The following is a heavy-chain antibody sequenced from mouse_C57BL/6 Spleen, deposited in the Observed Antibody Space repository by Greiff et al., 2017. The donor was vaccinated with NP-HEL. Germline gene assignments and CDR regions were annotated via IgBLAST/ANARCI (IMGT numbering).Heavy chain of an antibody. J-gene: IGHJ3*01. D-gene: IGHD2-1*01. CDR2: IDPETGGT. CDR3: TPIYYGNYGWFAY. V-gene: IGHV1-15*01. CDR1: GYTFTDYE. Sequence: VQLQQSGAELVRPGASVTLSCKASGYTFTDYEMHWVKQTPVHGLEWIGAIDPETGGTAYNQKFKGKAILTADKSSSTAYMELRSLTSEDSAVYYCTPIYYGNYGWFAYWGQGTLVTVSA.